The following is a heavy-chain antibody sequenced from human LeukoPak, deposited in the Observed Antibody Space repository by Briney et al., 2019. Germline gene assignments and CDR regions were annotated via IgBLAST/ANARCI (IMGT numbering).Heavy chain of an antibody. D-gene: IGHD6-19*01. CDR2: IYHSGST. Sequence: SETLSLTCAVSGGSISSSNWWSWVRQPPGKGLEWIGEIYHSGSTNYNPSLKSRVTISVDKSKNQFSLKLSSVTAADTAVYYCARDISSGGGAGNWFDPWGQGTLVTVSS. CDR3: ARDISSGGGAGNWFDP. CDR1: GGSISSSNW. J-gene: IGHJ5*02. V-gene: IGHV4-4*02.